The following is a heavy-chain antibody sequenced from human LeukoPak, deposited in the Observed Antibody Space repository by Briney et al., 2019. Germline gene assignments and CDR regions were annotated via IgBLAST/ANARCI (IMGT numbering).Heavy chain of an antibody. V-gene: IGHV4-34*04. D-gene: IGHD4-23*01. CDR3: ARRGKVVTPAFDI. J-gene: IGHJ3*02. CDR1: GGSFSGYY. CDR2: INNIGST. Sequence: SETLSLTCAVYGGSFSGYYWSWVRQPPGKGLEWIGEINNIGSTNNNPSPKSRATISLDASKTKSSRKRSSVTAADTAVYYCARRGKVVTPAFDIWGQGTMVTVSS.